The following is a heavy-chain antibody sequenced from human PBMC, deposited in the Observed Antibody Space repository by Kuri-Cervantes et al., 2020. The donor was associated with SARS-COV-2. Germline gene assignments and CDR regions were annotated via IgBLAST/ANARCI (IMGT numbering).Heavy chain of an antibody. V-gene: IGHV3-43*01. CDR2: ISWDGGST. D-gene: IGHD1-26*01. J-gene: IGHJ5*02. Sequence: GESLKISCEVSGFLFSASAIHWVRQGSGKGLEWVSLISWDGGSTYYADSVKGRFTISRDNSKNSLYLQMNSLRTEDTALYYCAKGSSGSYEWFDPWGQGTLVTVSS. CDR3: AKGSSGSYEWFDP. CDR1: GFLFSASA.